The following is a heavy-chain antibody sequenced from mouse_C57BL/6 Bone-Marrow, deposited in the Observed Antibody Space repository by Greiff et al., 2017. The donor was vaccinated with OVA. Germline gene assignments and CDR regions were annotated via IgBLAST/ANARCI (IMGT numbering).Heavy chain of an antibody. V-gene: IGHV3-8*01. Sequence: EVQLQESGPGLAKPSQTLSLTCSVTGYSITSDYWNWIRQFPGNKLEYMGYICYSGSTYYNPSLKSRISITRDTSKNQYYLQLNSVTTEDTATYYCARCAGGNYWYFDVWGTGTTVTVSS. CDR2: ICYSGST. CDR3: ARCAGGNYWYFDV. CDR1: GYSITSDY. D-gene: IGHD2-1*01. J-gene: IGHJ1*03.